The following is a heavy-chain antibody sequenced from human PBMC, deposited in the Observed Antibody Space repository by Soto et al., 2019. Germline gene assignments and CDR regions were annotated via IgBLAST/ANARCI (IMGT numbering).Heavy chain of an antibody. CDR1: GGTFSSYA. J-gene: IGHJ4*02. Sequence: SVKVSCKASGGTFSSYAISWVRQAPGQGLEWMGGIIPIFGTANYAQKFQGRVTITADESTSTAYMELSSLRSEDTAVYYCASRGYYDSSGYSPFDYWGQGTLVTVSS. CDR3: ASRGYYDSSGYSPFDY. V-gene: IGHV1-69*13. D-gene: IGHD3-22*01. CDR2: IIPIFGTA.